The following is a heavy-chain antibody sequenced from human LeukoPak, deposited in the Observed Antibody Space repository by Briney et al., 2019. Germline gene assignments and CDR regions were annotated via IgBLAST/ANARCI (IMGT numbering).Heavy chain of an antibody. CDR2: INPNSGDT. J-gene: IGHJ3*02. D-gene: IGHD6-13*01. CDR3: ARESIAAAGTVAFDI. V-gene: IGHV1-2*02. Sequence: GASVKVSCKASGYTFTGYFMHWVRQAPGQGLEWMGWINPNSGDTNYAQMFQGRVTMTRDTSISTAYMELSRLRSDDTAVYYCARESIAAAGTVAFDIWGQGTMVTVSS. CDR1: GYTFTGYF.